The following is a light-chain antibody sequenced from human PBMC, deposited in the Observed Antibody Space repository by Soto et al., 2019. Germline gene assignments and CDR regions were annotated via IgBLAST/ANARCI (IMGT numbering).Light chain of an antibody. V-gene: IGKV1-13*02. CDR1: QAISNT. CDR3: QQYDICCT. J-gene: IGKJ1*01. Sequence: AIQLTQSPSSLSASVGDSVSITCRASQAISNTLTWYQQKPGKAPKLLIYEAASLQSGVPSRFSGSGSGTEFTLTISSLQPDDFATYYCQQYDICCTFGQGTKVDIK. CDR2: EAA.